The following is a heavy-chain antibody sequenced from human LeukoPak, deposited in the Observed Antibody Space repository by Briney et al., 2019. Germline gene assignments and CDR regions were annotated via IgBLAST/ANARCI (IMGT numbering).Heavy chain of an antibody. CDR1: GYTFTSYG. CDR2: MNPNSGNT. J-gene: IGHJ6*03. CDR3: ARGGGYDIYYYMDV. D-gene: IGHD5-12*01. Sequence: GASVKVSCKASGYTFTSYGISWVRQAPGQGLEWMGWMNPNSGNTGYAQKFQGRVTITRNTSISTAYMELSSLRSEDTAVYYCARGGGYDIYYYMDVWGKGTTVTVSS. V-gene: IGHV1-8*03.